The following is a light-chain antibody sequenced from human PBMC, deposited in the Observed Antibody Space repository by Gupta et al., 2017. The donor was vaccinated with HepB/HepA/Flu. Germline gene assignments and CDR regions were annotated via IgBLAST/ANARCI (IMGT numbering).Light chain of an antibody. CDR2: AAS. CDR1: QGISSY. Sequence: DSQLTHPPSFLCASVGERVTITCRASQGISSYLAWYQQKPGKAPKLLIYAASTLQSGVPSRFSGSGSGTEFTLTISSLQPEDFATYYCQQLNSYPQGFGPGTKVDIK. J-gene: IGKJ3*01. CDR3: QQLNSYPQG. V-gene: IGKV1-9*01.